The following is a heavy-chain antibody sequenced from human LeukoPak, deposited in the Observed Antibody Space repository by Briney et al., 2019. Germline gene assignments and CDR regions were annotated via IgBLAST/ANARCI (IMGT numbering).Heavy chain of an antibody. CDR3: ASGPRITIEAKYYSAY. J-gene: IGHJ4*02. CDR2: INPDSGGT. D-gene: IGHD3-10*01. V-gene: IGHV1-2*02. CDR1: GYTFTNYY. Sequence: ASVKVSCKASGYTFTNYYIHWVRQAPGQGLEWMGWINPDSGGTNYAQKFQGRVTMTRDTSISTAYMQLSRLRSDDTAVYYCASGPRITIEAKYYSAYWGQGTLVTVSS.